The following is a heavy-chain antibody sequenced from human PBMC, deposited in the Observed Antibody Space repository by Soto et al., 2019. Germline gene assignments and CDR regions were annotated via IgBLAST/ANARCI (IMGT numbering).Heavy chain of an antibody. J-gene: IGHJ3*02. CDR1: GDSVSSNGAT. CDR2: TYYRSKWYN. CDR3: ARSRDGYNSYTHAFDI. V-gene: IGHV6-1*01. D-gene: IGHD5-12*01. Sequence: SQTLSLTCATSGDSVSSNGATWNWIRQSPSRGLEWLGRTYYRSKWYNEYALSVKSRITINPDTSKNQFSLQLKSVTPEDTAVYYCARSRDGYNSYTHAFDIWGQGTMVTVSS.